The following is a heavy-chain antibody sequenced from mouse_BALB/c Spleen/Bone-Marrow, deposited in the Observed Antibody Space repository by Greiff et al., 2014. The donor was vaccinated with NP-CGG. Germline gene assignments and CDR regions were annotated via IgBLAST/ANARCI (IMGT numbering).Heavy chain of an antibody. Sequence: EVQVVESGGDLVKPGGSLKLSCAASGFTFSSYGMPWVRQTPDKRLEWVATISSGGSYTYYPDSVKGRFTISRDNAKNTLYLQMSSLKSEDTAMYYCARQGYGYDGFDYWGQGTTLTVSS. CDR3: ARQGYGYDGFDY. CDR1: GFTFSSYG. J-gene: IGHJ2*01. CDR2: ISSGGSYT. V-gene: IGHV5-6*01. D-gene: IGHD2-2*01.